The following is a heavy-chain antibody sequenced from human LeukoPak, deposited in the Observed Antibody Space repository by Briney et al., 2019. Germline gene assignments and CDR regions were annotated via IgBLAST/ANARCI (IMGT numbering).Heavy chain of an antibody. V-gene: IGHV4-39*07. CDR1: GGSISSSSYY. J-gene: IGHJ4*02. CDR2: IYYSGST. Sequence: SETLSLTCTVSGGSISSSSYYWGWIRQPPGKGLEWIGSIYYSGSTYYNPSLKSRVTISVDTSKNQFSLKLSSVTAADTAVYYCARALAGYSSGWSNNYYFDYWGQGTLVTVSS. CDR3: ARALAGYSSGWSNNYYFDY. D-gene: IGHD6-19*01.